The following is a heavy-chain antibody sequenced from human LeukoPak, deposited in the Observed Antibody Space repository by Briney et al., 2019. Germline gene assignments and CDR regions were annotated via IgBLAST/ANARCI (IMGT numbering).Heavy chain of an antibody. J-gene: IGHJ4*02. CDR2: FYYAGDT. CDR1: SGSISSSDYS. D-gene: IGHD5-12*01. Sequence: KPSETLSLTCTVSSGSISSSDYSWGWIRQPPGMGLEWIGSFYYAGDTYYNPSLKSRVTVSVDTSKNQFSLKLSSVTAADTAIYYCARHDIRRIVAMISGSRFDYWGQGTLVTVSS. CDR3: ARHDIRRIVAMISGSRFDY. V-gene: IGHV4-39*01.